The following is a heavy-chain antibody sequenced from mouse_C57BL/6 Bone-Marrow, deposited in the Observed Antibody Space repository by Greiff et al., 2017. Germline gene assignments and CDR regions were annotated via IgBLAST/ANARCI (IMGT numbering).Heavy chain of an antibody. CDR3: ARHYYGSSSGYAMDY. V-gene: IGHV5-6*01. D-gene: IGHD1-1*01. Sequence: EVLLVESGGDLVKPGGSLKLSCAASGFTFSSYGMSWVRQTPDKRLEWVATISSGGSYTYYPDSVKGRFTISRDNAKNTLYLQMSSLKSEDTAMYYCARHYYGSSSGYAMDYWGQGTSVTVSS. J-gene: IGHJ4*01. CDR1: GFTFSSYG. CDR2: ISSGGSYT.